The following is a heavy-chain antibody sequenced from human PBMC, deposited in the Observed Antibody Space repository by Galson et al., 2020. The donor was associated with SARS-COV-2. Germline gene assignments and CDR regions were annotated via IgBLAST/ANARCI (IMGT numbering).Heavy chain of an antibody. D-gene: IGHD3-22*01. CDR3: AREAWDSRRGYVFDY. CDR1: GGSLISGSYY. Sequence: SEPLSLPCTVPGGSLISGSYYWSWIRRPPGKGLEWIGYVYYSGSTNYNPSLMSRVTISVDTSKNHFSLNLSSVTAADTALYYCAREAWDSRRGYVFDYWGQGTLVTVSS. CDR2: VYYSGST. V-gene: IGHV4-61*03. J-gene: IGHJ4*02.